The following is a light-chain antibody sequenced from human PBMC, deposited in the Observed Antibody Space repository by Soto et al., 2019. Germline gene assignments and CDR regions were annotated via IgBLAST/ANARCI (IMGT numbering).Light chain of an antibody. J-gene: IGKJ2*03. CDR3: PQYNSYGS. V-gene: IGKV1-17*01. Sequence: DIQMTQSPSSLSASVGDRVTITCRASQDIRNDLSWYQQKPGQAPKRLIYAASTLQSGVPSRFSGSGFGTEFALTIRSLKPDDFATFYCPQYNSYGSVGQGTKVDIK. CDR1: QDIRND. CDR2: AAS.